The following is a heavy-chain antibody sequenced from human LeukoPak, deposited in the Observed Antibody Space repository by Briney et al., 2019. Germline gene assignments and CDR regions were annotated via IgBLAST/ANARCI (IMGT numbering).Heavy chain of an antibody. D-gene: IGHD3-22*01. CDR1: GYTFTSYD. V-gene: IGHV1-8*01. CDR3: ARARSGRYDSSGYYYDY. CDR2: MNPNSGNT. Sequence: ASVKVSCKASGYTFTSYDINWVRQATGQGLEWMGWMNPNSGNTGYAQKFQGRVTMTRNTSISTAYMELSSLRSEDTAVYYCARARSGRYDSSGYYYDYWGQGTLVTVSS. J-gene: IGHJ4*02.